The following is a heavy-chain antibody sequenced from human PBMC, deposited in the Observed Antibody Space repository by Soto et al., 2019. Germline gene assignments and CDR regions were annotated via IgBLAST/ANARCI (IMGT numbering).Heavy chain of an antibody. V-gene: IGHV4-4*07. Sequence: PSETLSLTCTVSGGSISSYYWSWIRQPAGKGLEWIGRIYTSGSTNYNPSLKSRVTMSVDTSKNQFSLKLSSVTAADTAVYYCARDFVVVPPAIWSGDWFDPWGQGTLVTVSS. CDR3: ARDFVVVPPAIWSGDWFDP. CDR1: GGSISSYY. J-gene: IGHJ5*02. D-gene: IGHD2-2*02. CDR2: IYTSGST.